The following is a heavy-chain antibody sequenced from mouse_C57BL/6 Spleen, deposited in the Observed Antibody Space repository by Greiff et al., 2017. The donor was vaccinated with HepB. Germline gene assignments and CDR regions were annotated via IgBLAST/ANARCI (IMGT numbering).Heavy chain of an antibody. V-gene: IGHV1-80*01. D-gene: IGHD2-5*01. J-gene: IGHJ2*01. CDR3: ARRGLYYSNFDY. Sequence: VQLQQSGAELVKPGASVKISCKASGYAFSSYWMNWVKQRPGKGLEWIGQIYPGDGDTNYNGKFKGKATLTADKSSSTACMQLSSLTSEDSAVYFCARRGLYYSNFDYWGQGTTLTVSS. CDR2: IYPGDGDT. CDR1: GYAFSSYW.